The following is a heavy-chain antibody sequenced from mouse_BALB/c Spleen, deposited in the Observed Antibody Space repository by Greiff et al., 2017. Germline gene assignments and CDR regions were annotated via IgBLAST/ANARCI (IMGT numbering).Heavy chain of an antibody. CDR2: FYPYKDDT. CDR3: ARMGYYGSSYDY. D-gene: IGHD1-1*01. J-gene: IGHJ2*01. CDR1: GYTLTTYP. Sequence: QVQLQQSGAVLVNLGASVKMSFKALGYTLTTYPTEWMKQNHGKSLEWIGNFYPYKDDTKYNENFKGKARLTVEKSSSTVYLELSRLTSDDSAVYYCARMGYYGSSYDYWGQGTTLTVSS. V-gene: IGHV1-47*01.